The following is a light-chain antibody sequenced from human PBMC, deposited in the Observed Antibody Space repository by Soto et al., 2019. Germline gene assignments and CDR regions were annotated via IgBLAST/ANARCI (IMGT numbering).Light chain of an antibody. J-gene: IGKJ5*01. Sequence: LTQSPVPLAPAPRGSATLSCRASQSVSNNYLAWYQQKPRHAPRLLIYGASTRATGIPARFSGSGSGTEFTLTISSLQSEDFAVYYCQQYNDWPPITFGQGTRLEIK. CDR3: QQYNDWPPIT. CDR2: GAS. V-gene: IGKV3-15*01. CDR1: QSVSNN.